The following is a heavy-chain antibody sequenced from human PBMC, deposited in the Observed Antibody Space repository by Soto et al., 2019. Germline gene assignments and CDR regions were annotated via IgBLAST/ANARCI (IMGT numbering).Heavy chain of an antibody. CDR2: IYYSGST. V-gene: IGHV4-31*03. J-gene: IGHJ4*02. Sequence: SETLSLTCTVSGGSISSGGYYWSWIRQHPGKGLEWIGYIYYSGSTYYNPSLKSRVTISVDTSKDQFSLKLSSVTAADTAVYYCAIGLDYDFWSGYYTPYYFDYWGQGTLVTVSS. CDR1: GGSISSGGYY. D-gene: IGHD3-3*01. CDR3: AIGLDYDFWSGYYTPYYFDY.